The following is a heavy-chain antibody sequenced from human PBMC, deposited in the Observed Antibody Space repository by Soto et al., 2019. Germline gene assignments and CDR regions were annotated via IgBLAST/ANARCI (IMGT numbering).Heavy chain of an antibody. CDR1: GGTFSSYA. CDR3: ARGQEMATITDFDY. V-gene: IGHV1-69*12. D-gene: IGHD5-12*01. J-gene: IGHJ4*02. CDR2: IIPIFGTA. Sequence: QVQLVQSGAEVKKPGSSVKVSCKASGGTFSSYAISWVRQAPGQGREWMGGIIPIFGTANYAQKFQGRVTITADESTSTAYMELSSLRSEDTAVYYCARGQEMATITDFDYWGQGPLVTVSS.